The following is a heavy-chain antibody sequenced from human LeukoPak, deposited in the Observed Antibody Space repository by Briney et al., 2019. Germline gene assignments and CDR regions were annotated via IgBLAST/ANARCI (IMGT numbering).Heavy chain of an antibody. CDR3: ARVPMATIPGHYFDY. J-gene: IGHJ4*02. CDR1: GYTFTSYY. Sequence: ASVKVSCKASGYTFTSYYMHWVRQAPGQGLEWMGIINPSGGGTSYAQKFQGRVTMTRDMSTSTVYMELSSLRSEDTAVYYCARVPMATIPGHYFDYWGQGTLVTVSS. D-gene: IGHD5-24*01. V-gene: IGHV1-46*01. CDR2: INPSGGGT.